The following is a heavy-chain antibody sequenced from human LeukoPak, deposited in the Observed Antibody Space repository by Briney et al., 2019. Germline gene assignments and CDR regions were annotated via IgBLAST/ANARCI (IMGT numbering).Heavy chain of an antibody. Sequence: SVKVSCKASGGTFSSYAISWVRQAPGQGLEWMGRIIPILGIANYAQKFQGRVTITADKSTSTAYMELSSLRSEDTAVYCCARERVVPAAMLLGEPNWFDPWGQGTLVTVSS. V-gene: IGHV1-69*04. J-gene: IGHJ5*02. D-gene: IGHD2-2*01. CDR3: ARERVVPAAMLLGEPNWFDP. CDR2: IIPILGIA. CDR1: GGTFSSYA.